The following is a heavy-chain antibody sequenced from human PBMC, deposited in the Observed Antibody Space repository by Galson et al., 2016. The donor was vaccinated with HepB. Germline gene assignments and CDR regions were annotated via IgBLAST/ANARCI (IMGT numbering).Heavy chain of an antibody. CDR1: GGAYSNYA. V-gene: IGHV1-69*04. J-gene: IGHJ3*02. CDR3: ARSIREDDAFDI. Sequence: SVKVSCKVSGGAYSNYALSWVRQAPGQGLEWMGRIIPLIDVANYAQKFQGRVTITADRSTSTAYMELNSLRSEDPAMYYCARSIREDDAFDIWGQGTMVTVSS. CDR2: IIPLIDVA. D-gene: IGHD1-26*01.